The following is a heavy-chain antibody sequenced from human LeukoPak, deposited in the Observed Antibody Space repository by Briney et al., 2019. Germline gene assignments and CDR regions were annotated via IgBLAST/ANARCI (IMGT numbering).Heavy chain of an antibody. CDR1: GFTFSNYW. CDR2: IKEDGRQK. Sequence: PGGSLRLSCAASGFTFSNYWMSWVRQAPGKGLEWVANIKEDGRQKYYVDSVRGRFTISRDNAKNSLYLQMNSLRVEDTAVYYCARAPPGGYCSGGSCYYNYWGQGTLVTVSS. CDR3: ARAPPGGYCSGGSCYYNY. V-gene: IGHV3-7*01. J-gene: IGHJ4*02. D-gene: IGHD2-15*01.